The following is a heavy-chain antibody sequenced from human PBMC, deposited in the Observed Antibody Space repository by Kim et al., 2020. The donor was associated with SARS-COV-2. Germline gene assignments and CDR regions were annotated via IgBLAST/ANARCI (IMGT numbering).Heavy chain of an antibody. Sequence: GESLKISCKGSGYIFSTYWIGWVRQXPGIXXEXXXXXYPGDSETXYSPSXQGQVTISAAKSIHTAYLQWSSLKXSDXXMYFCARRSSLAEFDYWGQGTLVTV. V-gene: IGHV5-51*01. J-gene: IGHJ4*02. CDR1: GYIFSTYW. D-gene: IGHD6-13*01. CDR3: ARRSSLAEFDY. CDR2: XYPGDSET.